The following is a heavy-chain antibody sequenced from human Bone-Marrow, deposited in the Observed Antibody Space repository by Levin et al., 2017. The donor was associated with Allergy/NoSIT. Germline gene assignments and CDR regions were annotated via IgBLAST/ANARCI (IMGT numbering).Heavy chain of an antibody. V-gene: IGHV3-30*04. D-gene: IGHD2-21*01. CDR2: ISSDGSNI. CDR3: ARALYCGGPEVEERECGMDV. Sequence: LSLTCAASGFTFTSHSMHWVRQAPGKGLEWVAFISSDGSNIHYADSVKGRFTISRDNSKNTLYLQMNSLRPEDTSDYYCARALYCGGPEVEERECGMDVWGQGTTVTVSS. CDR1: GFTFTSHS. J-gene: IGHJ6*02.